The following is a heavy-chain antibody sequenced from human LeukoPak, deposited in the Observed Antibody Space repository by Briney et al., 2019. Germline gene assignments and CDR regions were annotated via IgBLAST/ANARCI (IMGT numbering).Heavy chain of an antibody. J-gene: IGHJ6*02. D-gene: IGHD2-15*01. V-gene: IGHV3-73*01. CDR2: IRSKANGNAT. CDR3: SGTVVLGGGMDV. Sequence: GGSLRLSCAASGFTFSSYAMSWVRQASGKGLEWVGRIRSKANGNATAYGESVKGRFTISRDDSKSMAYLQMNSLKTEDTAVYYCSGTVVLGGGMDVWGQGTTVTVSS. CDR1: GFTFSSYA.